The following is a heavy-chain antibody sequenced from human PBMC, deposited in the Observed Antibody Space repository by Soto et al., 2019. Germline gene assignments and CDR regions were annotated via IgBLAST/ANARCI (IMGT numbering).Heavy chain of an antibody. Sequence: EVQLVESGGGLVKPGGSLRLSCAASGFTFRNFGMNWVRQAPGKGLEWVSSISASSTYIHYGDSVKGRFTISRDNANNAMFLQMNSLRAEDTAVYYCARTGHLLAPIDYWGQGTLLIVSS. J-gene: IGHJ4*02. CDR3: ARTGHLLAPIDY. CDR2: ISASSTYI. V-gene: IGHV3-21*01. CDR1: GFTFRNFG. D-gene: IGHD2-21*01.